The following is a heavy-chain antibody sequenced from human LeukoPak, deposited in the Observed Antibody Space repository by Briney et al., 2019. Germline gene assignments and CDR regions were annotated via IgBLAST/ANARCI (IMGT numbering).Heavy chain of an antibody. J-gene: IGHJ6*02. Sequence: GASVKVSCKASGYTFTRYAMNWVRQAPGQGLEWMGWIETNTGNPTYAQGFTGRFVFSLDTSVSTAYLQISSLKAEDTAVYFCARPKAVADFSYYYYGMDVWGQGTTVTVSS. CDR3: ARPKAVADFSYYYYGMDV. V-gene: IGHV7-4-1*02. D-gene: IGHD6-19*01. CDR1: GYTFTRYA. CDR2: IETNTGNP.